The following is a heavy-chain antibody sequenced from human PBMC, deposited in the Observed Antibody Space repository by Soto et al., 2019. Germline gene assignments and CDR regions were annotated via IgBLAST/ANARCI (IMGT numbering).Heavy chain of an antibody. J-gene: IGHJ4*02. Sequence: GGSLRLSCAASGFTFSAYWMSWVRQAPGKGLEWVANIKEDGSEKYFVDSVKGRFTISRDNAKNSLFLQMDSLRAEDTAVYYCARVVITILRGGLDYWGQGTLVTVSS. CDR2: IKEDGSEK. V-gene: IGHV3-7*01. CDR3: ARVVITILRGGLDY. CDR1: GFTFSAYW. D-gene: IGHD3-10*01.